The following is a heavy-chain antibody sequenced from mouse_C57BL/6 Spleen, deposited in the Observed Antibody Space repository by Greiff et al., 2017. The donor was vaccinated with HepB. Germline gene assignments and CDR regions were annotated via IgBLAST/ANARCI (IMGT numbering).Heavy chain of an antibody. CDR2: INPNNGGT. V-gene: IGHV1-18*01. Sequence: EVQVVESGPELVKPGASVKIPCKASGYTFTDYNMDWVKQSHGKSLEWIGDINPNNGGTIYNQKFKGKATLTVDKSSSTAYMELRSLTSEDTAVYYCARDYWFAYWGQGTLVTVSA. CDR3: ARDYWFAY. CDR1: GYTFTDYN. J-gene: IGHJ3*01. D-gene: IGHD2-13*01.